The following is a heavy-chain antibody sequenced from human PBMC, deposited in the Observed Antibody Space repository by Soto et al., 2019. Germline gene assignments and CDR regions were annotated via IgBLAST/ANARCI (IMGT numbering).Heavy chain of an antibody. D-gene: IGHD1-7*01. CDR3: VREGGTLGLLSPALVPTQAYHYLGMDV. J-gene: IGHJ6*02. CDR2: INPNTGDT. Sequence: ASVKVSCKASGYPFTAYFIHWVRQAPGQGPEWLGWINPNTGDTNYAPKFQGWVSMTRDTSITTVYLELSRLKPDDTAVFYCVREGGTLGLLSPALVPTQAYHYLGMDVWGQGTTVTVSS. V-gene: IGHV1-2*04. CDR1: GYPFTAYF.